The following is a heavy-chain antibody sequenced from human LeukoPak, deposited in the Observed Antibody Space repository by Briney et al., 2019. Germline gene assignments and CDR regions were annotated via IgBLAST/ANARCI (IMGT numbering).Heavy chain of an antibody. CDR1: GFTFSSYG. D-gene: IGHD2-15*01. CDR3: ARILGYCSSGSCYGYYYGMDV. J-gene: IGHJ6*02. V-gene: IGHV3-33*01. CDR2: IWYDGSNK. Sequence: GGSLRLSCAASGFTFSSYGMHWVRQAPGKGLEWVAVIWYDGSNKYYADSVKGRFTIPRDNSKNTLYLQMNSLRAEDTAVYYCARILGYCSSGSCYGYYYGMDVWGQGTTVTVSS.